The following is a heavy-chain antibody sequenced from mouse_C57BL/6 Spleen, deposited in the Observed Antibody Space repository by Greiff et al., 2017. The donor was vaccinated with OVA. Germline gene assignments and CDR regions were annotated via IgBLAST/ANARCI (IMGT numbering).Heavy chain of an antibody. Sequence: QVHVKQSGAELARPGASVKLSCKASGYTFTSYGISWVKQRTGQGLEWIGEIYPRSGNTYYNEKFKGKATLTADKSSSTAYMELRSLTSEDSAVYFCARRITTVVERAPWFAYWGQGTLVTVSA. CDR3: ARRITTVVERAPWFAY. V-gene: IGHV1-81*01. CDR1: GYTFTSYG. D-gene: IGHD1-1*01. CDR2: IYPRSGNT. J-gene: IGHJ3*01.